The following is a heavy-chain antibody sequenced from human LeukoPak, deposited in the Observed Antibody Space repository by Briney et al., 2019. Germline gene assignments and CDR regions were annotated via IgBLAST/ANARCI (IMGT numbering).Heavy chain of an antibody. V-gene: IGHV3-20*04. Sequence: GGSLRLSCAASGFTFRDYGLTWVRQVPGKGLEWVSTIKWNAGDTRYADSVKGRFTISRDNAENSVSLQMNSLRVEDTATYYCARDPEVFRGGEIDNDHWGQGTLVTVSS. J-gene: IGHJ4*02. D-gene: IGHD3-10*01. CDR2: IKWNAGDT. CDR1: GFTFRDYG. CDR3: ARDPEVFRGGEIDNDH.